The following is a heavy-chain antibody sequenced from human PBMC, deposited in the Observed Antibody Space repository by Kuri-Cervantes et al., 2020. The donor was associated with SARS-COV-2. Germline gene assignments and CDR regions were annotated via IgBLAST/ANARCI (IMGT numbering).Heavy chain of an antibody. CDR3: AKAGENYYYYYMDV. CDR2: ISYDGSNK. J-gene: IGHJ6*03. V-gene: IGHV3-30-3*01. Sequence: GVSLRLSCAASGFTFSSYAMHWVRQAPGKGLEWVAVISYDGSNKYYADSVKGRFTISIDNSKNTLYLQTNSLRAEDTAVYYCAKAGENYYYYYMDVWGKGTTVTVSS. CDR1: GFTFSSYA. D-gene: IGHD3-16*01.